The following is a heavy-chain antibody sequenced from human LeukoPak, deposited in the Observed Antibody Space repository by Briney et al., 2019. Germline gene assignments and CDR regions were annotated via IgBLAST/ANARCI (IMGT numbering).Heavy chain of an antibody. CDR2: VHLDGRT. V-gene: IGHV4-4*02. CDR1: GGSVTSTNW. CDR3: AREGGFYRPLDY. D-gene: IGHD6-25*01. J-gene: IGHJ4*02. Sequence: ASETLSLTCDVSGGSVTSTNWWTWFRQPPGKGLEWIGEVHLDGRTNYNPSLKSRLVMSADLPENHISLKLTSVTAADTAVCYCAREGGFYRPLDYSGQGTLVTVSS.